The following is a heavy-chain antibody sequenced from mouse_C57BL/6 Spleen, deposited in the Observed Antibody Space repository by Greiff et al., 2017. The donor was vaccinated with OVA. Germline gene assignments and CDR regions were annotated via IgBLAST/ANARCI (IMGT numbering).Heavy chain of an antibody. Sequence: VQLQQPGAELVKPGASVKLSCKASGYTFTSYWMHWVKQRPGQGLEWIGMIHPNSGSTNYNEKFKSKATLTVDKSSSTAYMQLSSLTSEDSAVYYCARYTTVDYFDYWGQGTTLTVSS. CDR3: ARYTTVDYFDY. CDR2: IHPNSGST. D-gene: IGHD1-1*01. V-gene: IGHV1-64*01. J-gene: IGHJ2*01. CDR1: GYTFTSYW.